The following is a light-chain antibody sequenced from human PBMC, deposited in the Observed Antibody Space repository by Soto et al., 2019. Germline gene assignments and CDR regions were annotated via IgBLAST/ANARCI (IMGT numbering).Light chain of an antibody. V-gene: IGKV1-39*01. CDR3: QQSYNTPRT. CDR1: ERISNY. CDR2: SSS. J-gene: IGKJ1*01. Sequence: DIQLTQSPSSLSASVGDRVTITCRASERISNYLNWYQQKPWTAPKLLIWSSSTLPSGVPSRFSGSGSGTDFTLSISGLQPEDFAVYYCQQSYNTPRTFGQGTKVEVK.